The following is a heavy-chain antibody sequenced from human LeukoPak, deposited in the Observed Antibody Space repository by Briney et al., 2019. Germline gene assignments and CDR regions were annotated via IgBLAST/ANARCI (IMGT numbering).Heavy chain of an antibody. Sequence: GSLRLSCAASGFTFSSYWMHWVRQAPGKGLVWVSRINTDGSSTNYADSVKGRFTISRDNAKNTMYLQMNSLRVEDTAVYYCARDRSFYGSGSYVVGRIGYYFDYWGQGTLVTVSS. CDR3: ARDRSFYGSGSYVVGRIGYYFDY. CDR1: GFTFSSYW. CDR2: INTDGSST. V-gene: IGHV3-74*01. D-gene: IGHD3-10*01. J-gene: IGHJ4*02.